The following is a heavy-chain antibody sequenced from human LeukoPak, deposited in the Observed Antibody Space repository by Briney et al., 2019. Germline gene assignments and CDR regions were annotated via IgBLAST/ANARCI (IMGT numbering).Heavy chain of an antibody. D-gene: IGHD6-13*01. V-gene: IGHV4-59*01. CDR3: ARARSSWNFAD. CDR2: IYYSGST. CDR1: GGSISSYY. Sequence: PSETLSLTCTVSGGSISSYYWSWIRQPPGKGLEWIGYIYYSGSTNYNPSLKSRVIISVDTSKNQFSLKLSSVTAADTAVYYCARARSSWNFADWGQGTLVTVSS. J-gene: IGHJ4*02.